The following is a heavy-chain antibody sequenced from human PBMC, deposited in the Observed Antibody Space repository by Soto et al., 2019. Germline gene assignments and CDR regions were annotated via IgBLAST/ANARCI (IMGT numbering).Heavy chain of an antibody. D-gene: IGHD3-22*01. CDR3: ARAGYIDSSGYDY. CDR1: GFTFSSYS. CDR2: ISSSSSYI. J-gene: IGHJ4*02. V-gene: IGHV3-21*01. Sequence: GGSLRLSCAASGFTFSSYSMNWVRQAPGKGLEWVSSISSSSSYIYYADSVKGRFTIPRDNAKNSLYLQMNSLRAEDTAVYYCARAGYIDSSGYDYWGQGTLVTVSS.